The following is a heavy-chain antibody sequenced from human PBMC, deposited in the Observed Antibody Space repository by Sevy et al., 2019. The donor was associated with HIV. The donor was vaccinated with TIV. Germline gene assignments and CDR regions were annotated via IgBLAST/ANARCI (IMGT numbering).Heavy chain of an antibody. CDR3: ARDRRYCSGGSCSYFDY. CDR2: INWNGGST. J-gene: IGHJ4*02. D-gene: IGHD2-15*01. CDR1: GFTFDDYG. V-gene: IGHV3-20*04. Sequence: GGSLRLSCAASGFTFDDYGMSWVRQAPGKGLEWVSGINWNGGSTGYADSVKGRFTIPRDNAKNSLYLQRNSLRAEDTALYYCARDRRYCSGGSCSYFDYGGQGTLVTVSS.